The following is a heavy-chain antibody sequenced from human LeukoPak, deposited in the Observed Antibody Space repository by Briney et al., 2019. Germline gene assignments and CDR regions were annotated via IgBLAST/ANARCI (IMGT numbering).Heavy chain of an antibody. V-gene: IGHV1-8*01. Sequence: ASVKVSCKASGYTFTACDINWVPHATRQGLEWMGWMNPNSGNTGYGQSFQGRITMTRDISIGTAYMELSNLTSEDTAIYYCTRGSSGRRDNWGQGTLVTVSA. CDR1: GYTFTACD. CDR2: MNPNSGNT. D-gene: IGHD6-19*01. CDR3: TRGSSGRRDN. J-gene: IGHJ4*02.